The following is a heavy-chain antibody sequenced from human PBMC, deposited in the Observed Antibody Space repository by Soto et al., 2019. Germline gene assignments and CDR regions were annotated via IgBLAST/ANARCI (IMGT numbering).Heavy chain of an antibody. J-gene: IGHJ4*02. CDR2: INHSGST. Sequence: PSETLSLTCAVYGGSFSGYYWSWIRQPPGKGLEWIGEINHSGSTNYNPSLKSPVSISVDTSKNQFSLKLSSVTAADTAVYYCARVLSVGYYFDYWGQGTLVTVSS. V-gene: IGHV4-34*01. CDR1: GGSFSGYY. CDR3: ARVLSVGYYFDY. D-gene: IGHD3-3*01.